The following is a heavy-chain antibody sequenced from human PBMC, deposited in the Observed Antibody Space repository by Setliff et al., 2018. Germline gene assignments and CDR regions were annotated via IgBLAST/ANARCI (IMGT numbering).Heavy chain of an antibody. CDR1: GFTFSDYS. CDR3: TREAPRQGDYYMDV. V-gene: IGHV3-74*01. Sequence: HPGGSLRLSCAASGFTFSDYSLNWVRQAPGKGPVWVSRITNDGSSTIYADSVKGRFTISRDNAKNTLYLQMNSLRAEDTAVYYCTREAPRQGDYYMDVWGKGTTVTVSS. J-gene: IGHJ6*03. CDR2: ITNDGSST.